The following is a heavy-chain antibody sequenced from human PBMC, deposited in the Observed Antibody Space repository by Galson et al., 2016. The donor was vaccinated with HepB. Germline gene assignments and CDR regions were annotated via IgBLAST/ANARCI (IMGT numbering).Heavy chain of an antibody. D-gene: IGHD3-10*01. J-gene: IGHJ6*02. CDR3: ARDPPGVPDFALDV. CDR2: ICDGGSA. Sequence: LRLSCAASGFTVSSNCMSWVRQAPGKGLEWVSLICDGGSAYYTDSVKARFTISRDNSKNTLYLRMNNLRPEDTAVYFCARDPPGVPDFALDVWGQGTTVTVSS. V-gene: IGHV3-66*01. CDR1: GFTVSSNC.